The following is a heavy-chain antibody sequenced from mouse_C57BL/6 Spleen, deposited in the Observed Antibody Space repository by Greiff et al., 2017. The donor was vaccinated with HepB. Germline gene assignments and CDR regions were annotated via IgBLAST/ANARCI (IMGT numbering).Heavy chain of an antibody. V-gene: IGHV5-17*01. Sequence: EVQLQQSGGGLVKPGGSLKLSCAASGFTFSDYGMHWVRQAPEKGLEWVAYISSGSSTIYYADTVKGRFTISRDNAKNTLFLQMTSLRSEDTAMYYCARRDDSPLGAMDYWGQGTSVTVSS. CDR2: ISSGSSTI. CDR3: ARRDDSPLGAMDY. J-gene: IGHJ4*01. D-gene: IGHD2-4*01. CDR1: GFTFSDYG.